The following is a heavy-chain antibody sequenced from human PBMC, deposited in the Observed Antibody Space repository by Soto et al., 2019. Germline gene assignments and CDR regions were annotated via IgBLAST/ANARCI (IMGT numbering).Heavy chain of an antibody. V-gene: IGHV4-34*01. D-gene: IGHD3-10*01. CDR2: INHSGST. CDR3: ARVSFQGFGELFVDY. CDR1: GGSFSGYY. Sequence: QVQLQQWGAGLLKPSETLSLTCAVYGGSFSGYYWSWIRQPPGKGLEWIGEINHSGSTNYNPSLKSRVTISVDTSKNQFSLKLSSVTDADTAVYYCARVSFQGFGELFVDYWGQGTLVTVSS. J-gene: IGHJ4*02.